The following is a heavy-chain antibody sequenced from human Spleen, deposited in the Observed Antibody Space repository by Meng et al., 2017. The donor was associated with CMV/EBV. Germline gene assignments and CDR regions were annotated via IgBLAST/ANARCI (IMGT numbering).Heavy chain of an antibody. CDR3: AREGGTDIVLL. CDR1: GGTFSSYA. D-gene: IGHD2-8*01. V-gene: IGHV1-69*12. CDR2: IIPIFGTA. J-gene: IGHJ4*02. Sequence: VQLLQPGAVVTKSASSVKVSCKASGGTFSSYAISWVRQAPGQGLEWMGGIIPIFGTANYAQKFQGRVTITADESTSTAYMELSSLRSEDTAVYYCAREGGTDIVLLWGQGTLVTVPS.